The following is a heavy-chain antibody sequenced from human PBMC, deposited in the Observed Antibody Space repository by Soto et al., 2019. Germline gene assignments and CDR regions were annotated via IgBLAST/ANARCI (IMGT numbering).Heavy chain of an antibody. D-gene: IGHD1-26*01. CDR3: AHRRELTRAFDF. J-gene: IGHJ3*01. CDR2: IYWDDDK. CDR1: GFSLSSTGVG. V-gene: IGHV2-5*02. Sequence: QITLKQSGPTLVKPTQTLTLTCTFSGFSLSSTGVGVGWIRQPPGKALEWLALIYWDDDKRYSPSLKSRLTITKDTSKNQVVLTMTNMDPVDTATYYCAHRRELTRAFDFWGQGTMVSVSS.